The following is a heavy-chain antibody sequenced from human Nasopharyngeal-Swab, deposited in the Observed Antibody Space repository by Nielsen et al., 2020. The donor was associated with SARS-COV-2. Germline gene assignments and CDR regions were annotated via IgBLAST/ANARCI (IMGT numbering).Heavy chain of an antibody. CDR2: IGTGGGRA. V-gene: IGHV3-23*03. Sequence: GESLKISCTASGFNFRHYAMSWVRLAPGKGLEWVSGIGTGGGRADYADSVKGRVTISKDNSKNTLYLQLNSLRVEDTAVYYCARNDNGLVIWYYYYMDVWGKGTTVTVTS. CDR3: ARNDNGLVIWYYYYMDV. CDR1: GFNFRHYA. D-gene: IGHD2-15*01. J-gene: IGHJ6*03.